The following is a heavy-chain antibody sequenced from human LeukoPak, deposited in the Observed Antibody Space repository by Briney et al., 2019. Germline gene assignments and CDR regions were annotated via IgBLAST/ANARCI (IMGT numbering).Heavy chain of an antibody. Sequence: GGSLRLSCAASGFTFSSYSLNWVRQAPGKGLEWVSSISSSSSYIYYADSVKGRFTISRDNAKNSLYLQMNSLRAEDTAVYYCARDGSGSYGDYFDYWGQGTLVTVSS. CDR2: ISSSSSYI. J-gene: IGHJ4*02. CDR1: GFTFSSYS. V-gene: IGHV3-21*01. CDR3: ARDGSGSYGDYFDY. D-gene: IGHD1-26*01.